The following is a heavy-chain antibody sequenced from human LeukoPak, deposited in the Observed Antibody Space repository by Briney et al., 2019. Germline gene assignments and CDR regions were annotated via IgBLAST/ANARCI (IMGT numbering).Heavy chain of an antibody. Sequence: ASVKVSCKASGYTFIDYTMHWLRQAPGKRLDCMRWINVGSGNTKYSPEFQGRVTIIRDTSASTGYMVLSRLRSEDTAVYYCARDHNIVAPFDDWGQGTLVTVSS. CDR3: ARDHNIVAPFDD. V-gene: IGHV1-3*01. J-gene: IGHJ4*02. CDR2: INVGSGNT. CDR1: GYTFIDYT. D-gene: IGHD5-12*01.